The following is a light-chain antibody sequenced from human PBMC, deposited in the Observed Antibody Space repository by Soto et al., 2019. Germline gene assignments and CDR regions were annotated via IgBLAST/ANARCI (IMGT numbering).Light chain of an antibody. CDR2: YDS. Sequence: SYELTQSPSVSVAPEKTATITCGGNNIGNKRVLWYRQKPGQAPVLLISYDSDRRSGIPERFSGSNSGNTATLTISRVEAGDEADYYCQVWDIMTDNYVFGSGTKLNVL. V-gene: IGLV3-21*04. J-gene: IGLJ1*01. CDR1: NIGNKR. CDR3: QVWDIMTDNYV.